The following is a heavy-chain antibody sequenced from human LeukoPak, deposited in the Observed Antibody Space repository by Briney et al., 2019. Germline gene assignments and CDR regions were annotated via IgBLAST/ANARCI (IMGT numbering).Heavy chain of an antibody. CDR1: GFPFCNYP. D-gene: IGHD3-10*01. V-gene: IGHV3-30*15. Sequence: GGSLRLSCGASGFPFCNYPRHGFREAPARGLEWVAAISYDGTIKKYADSVKGRFTISRDNSKNTLYLEVSSLRAEDTAVYFCARGRIVKKFGFDYWGQGSRATVSS. CDR3: ARGRIVKKFGFDY. J-gene: IGHJ4*02. CDR2: ISYDGTIK.